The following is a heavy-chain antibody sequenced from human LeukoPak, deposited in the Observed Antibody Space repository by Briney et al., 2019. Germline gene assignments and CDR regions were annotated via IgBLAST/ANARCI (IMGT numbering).Heavy chain of an antibody. Sequence: QPGGSLRLSCAASGFTFSSYAMHWVHQAPGKGLEWVAVISYGGSNKYYADSAKGRFTISRDNSKNTLYLQMNSLRAEDTAVYYCARIGMTTVTALDYWGQGTLVTVSS. V-gene: IGHV3-30-3*01. CDR1: GFTFSSYA. J-gene: IGHJ4*02. CDR3: ARIGMTTVTALDY. D-gene: IGHD4-17*01. CDR2: ISYGGSNK.